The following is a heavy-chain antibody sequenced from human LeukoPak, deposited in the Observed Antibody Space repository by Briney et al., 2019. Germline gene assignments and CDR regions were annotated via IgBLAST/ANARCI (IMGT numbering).Heavy chain of an antibody. J-gene: IGHJ4*02. CDR2: INAGNGNT. Sequence: ASVKVSCKASGYTFTSYAMHWVRQAPGQRLEWMGWINAGNGNTKYSQKFQGRVTITRDTSTSTAYMELRSLRSDDTAVYYCARGGLDYFDYWGQGTLVTVSS. CDR1: GYTFTSYA. V-gene: IGHV1-3*01. CDR3: ARGGLDYFDY.